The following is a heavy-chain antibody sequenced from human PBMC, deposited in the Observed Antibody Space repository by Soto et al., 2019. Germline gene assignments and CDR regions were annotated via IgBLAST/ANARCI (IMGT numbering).Heavy chain of an antibody. CDR1: GITLSRDW. V-gene: IGHV3-7*01. CDR3: AKLLVGVAALEY. D-gene: IGHD2-15*01. CDR2: IKPDGRGE. J-gene: IGHJ4*02. Sequence: EVQLVESGGGLVQPGGSLRLSCTASGITLSRDWMTWVRQAPGKGLEWVASIKPDGRGEYYLDSVKGRFTISRDNTKNSLYVTANSRRAEDPAMCICAKLLVGVAALEYWGQGTRVTVSS.